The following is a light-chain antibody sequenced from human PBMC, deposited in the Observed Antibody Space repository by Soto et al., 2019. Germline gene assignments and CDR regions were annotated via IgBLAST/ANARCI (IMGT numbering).Light chain of an antibody. CDR2: GAS. CDR3: QQYGSSGT. J-gene: IGKJ1*01. Sequence: EIVLTQSPVTLSLSPGERATLLCRASQSVSGYLACYQQKPGQAPRLLIYGASSRATGIPDRFSGSGSGTDFTLTISRLEPEDFAVYYCQQYGSSGTFGQGTKVDIK. V-gene: IGKV3-20*01. CDR1: QSVSGY.